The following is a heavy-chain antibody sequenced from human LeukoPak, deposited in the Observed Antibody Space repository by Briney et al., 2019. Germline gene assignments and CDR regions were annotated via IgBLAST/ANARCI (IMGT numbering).Heavy chain of an antibody. Sequence: GGSLRLSCAASGFTFDDYAMHWVRQAPGKGLEWVSGISWNSGNTGYADSVKGRFTISRDNAKDSLFLQMNSLRAEDTALYYCAKRGDNYDLDYWGQGTLVTVSS. CDR2: ISWNSGNT. J-gene: IGHJ4*02. D-gene: IGHD3-22*01. CDR1: GFTFDDYA. V-gene: IGHV3-9*01. CDR3: AKRGDNYDLDY.